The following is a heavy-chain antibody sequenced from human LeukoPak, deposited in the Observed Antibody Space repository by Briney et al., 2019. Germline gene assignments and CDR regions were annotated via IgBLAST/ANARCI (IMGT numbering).Heavy chain of an antibody. J-gene: IGHJ3*02. Sequence: GASVKFSCKASGYTFTSYHFSWVRQAPGQGLEWMGWIGTDNGNTNYAQKFQDRVTMTTDTSTTTAYMELRSLSSDDTAVYYCARGAISSHGFDIWGQGTMVTVSS. CDR2: IGTDNGNT. CDR1: GYTFTSYH. D-gene: IGHD3-3*01. V-gene: IGHV1-18*01. CDR3: ARGAISSHGFDI.